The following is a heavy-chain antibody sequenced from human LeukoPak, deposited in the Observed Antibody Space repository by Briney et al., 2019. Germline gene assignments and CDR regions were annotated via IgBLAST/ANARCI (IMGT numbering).Heavy chain of an antibody. D-gene: IGHD2-2*01. J-gene: IGHJ6*03. CDR1: GGSFSGYY. V-gene: IGHV4-34*01. CDR2: INHSGST. Sequence: PSETLSLTCAVYGGSFSGYYWSWIRQPPGKGLKWIGEINHSGSTNYDPSLKSRVTISVDTSKNQFSLKLSSVTAADTAVYYCASSAAAEGNYYYYMDVWGKGTTVTVSS. CDR3: ASSAAAEGNYYYYMDV.